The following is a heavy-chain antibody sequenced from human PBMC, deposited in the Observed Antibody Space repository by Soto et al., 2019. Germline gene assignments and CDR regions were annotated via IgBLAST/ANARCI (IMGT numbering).Heavy chain of an antibody. CDR3: AKEGNSYYFYYGVDV. CDR1: GFIFINYA. CDR2: ISGSGGST. J-gene: IGHJ6*02. V-gene: IGHV3-23*01. Sequence: PWGSLRLPCAASGFIFINYAIIWFRRSPFKGREWVSGISGSGGSTYYADSVKGRFTISRDNSKNTLYVQMNSLRAEDTAVYFCAKEGNSYYFYYGVDVWGQGTTVTVSS. D-gene: IGHD1-1*01.